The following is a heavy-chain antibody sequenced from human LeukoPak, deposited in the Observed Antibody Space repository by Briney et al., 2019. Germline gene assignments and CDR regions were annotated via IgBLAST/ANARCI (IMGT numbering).Heavy chain of an antibody. Sequence: GGSLRLSCAASGFTFSSYWMNWVSQAPGKGLEWVGNIDHKGSEKNYVDSVKGRFTISRDNAKNSLYLQMNNLRAEDTAVSYRETDRTISAEVRLDYWAQGILVTVSS. D-gene: IGHD3-3*01. CDR2: IDHKGSEK. J-gene: IGHJ4*02. V-gene: IGHV3-7*01. CDR3: ETDRTISAEVRLDY. CDR1: GFTFSSYW.